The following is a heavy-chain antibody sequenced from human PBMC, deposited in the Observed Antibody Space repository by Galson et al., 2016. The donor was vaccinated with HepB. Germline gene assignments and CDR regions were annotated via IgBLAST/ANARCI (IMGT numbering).Heavy chain of an antibody. J-gene: IGHJ5*02. D-gene: IGHD1-14*01. Sequence: ETLSLPCTVSGGTISSYFWSWLRQPPGKGLEWTGYIYFRGPTNYNPSLRIRVTISVDMSKDQFSLSLTSVTAADTAVYYCARGADFAVSGWFDPWGQGTLVTVFS. CDR1: GGTISSYF. CDR2: IYFRGPT. CDR3: ARGADFAVSGWFDP. V-gene: IGHV4-59*01.